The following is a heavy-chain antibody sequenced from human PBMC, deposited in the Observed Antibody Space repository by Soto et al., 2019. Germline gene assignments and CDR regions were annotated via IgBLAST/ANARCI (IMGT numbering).Heavy chain of an antibody. CDR1: GGTFSSYT. D-gene: IGHD1-20*01. J-gene: IGHJ4*02. V-gene: IGHV1-69*04. Sequence: SVKVSCKASGGTFSSYTISWVRQAPGQGLEWMGRIIPILGLANYAQKFQGRVTITADKSTSTAYMELSSLRSEDTAVYYCARDGHITGLQYYLAYWGQGTLVTVSS. CDR3: ARDGHITGLQYYLAY. CDR2: IIPILGLA.